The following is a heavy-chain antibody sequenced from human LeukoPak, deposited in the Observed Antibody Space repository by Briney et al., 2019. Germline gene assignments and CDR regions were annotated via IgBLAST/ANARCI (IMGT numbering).Heavy chain of an antibody. CDR2: IYTSGST. V-gene: IGHV4-4*07. J-gene: IGHJ5*02. CDR1: GGSISSYY. CDR3: ARGTMIVVVGNWFDP. Sequence: SETLSLTCTVSGGSISSYYWSWIRQPAGKGLEWIGRIYTSGSTNYNPSLKSRVTMSVDTSKNQFSLKLSSVTAADTAVYYCARGTMIVVVGNWFDPWGQGTLVTVSS. D-gene: IGHD3-22*01.